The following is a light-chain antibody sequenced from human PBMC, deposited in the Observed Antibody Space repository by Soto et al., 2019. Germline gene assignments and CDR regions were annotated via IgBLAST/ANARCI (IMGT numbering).Light chain of an antibody. CDR3: CSYTASSTSLV. J-gene: IGLJ2*01. V-gene: IGLV2-14*03. CDR1: SSDIGGYNY. CDR2: DVS. Sequence: QSVLTQPASVSASPGQSITISCTGTSSDIGGYNYVSWYQQHPGKAPKLMISDVSNRPSGVSDRFSGSKSGNTASLTISGLQADDEDDYFCCSYTASSTSLVFGGGTQLTVL.